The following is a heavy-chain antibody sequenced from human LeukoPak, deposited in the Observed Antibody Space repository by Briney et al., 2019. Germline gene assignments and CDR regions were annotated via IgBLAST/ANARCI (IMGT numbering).Heavy chain of an antibody. Sequence: GALRLSCATAGFTFSSYWMTWVRQAPGKGLEWVSSISSSSSYIYYADSVKGRCTISRDNAKNSLYLQMHSLRAEDTAVYYCARPPDNYYYYYMDVWGKGTTVTVSS. CDR2: ISSSSSYI. V-gene: IGHV3-21*01. CDR1: GFTFSSYW. J-gene: IGHJ6*03. CDR3: ARPPDNYYYYYMDV.